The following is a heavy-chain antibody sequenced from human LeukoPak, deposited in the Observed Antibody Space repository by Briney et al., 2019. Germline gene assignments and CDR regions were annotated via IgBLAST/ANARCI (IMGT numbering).Heavy chain of an antibody. J-gene: IGHJ5*02. CDR3: ARHRITLGRFDP. CDR1: GGSFSGYY. V-gene: IGHV4-34*01. D-gene: IGHD3-10*01. Sequence: SETLSLTCAVYGGSFSGYYWSWIRQPPGKGLEWIGEINHSGSTNYNPSLKSRVTISVDTSKNQFSLKLSSVTAADTAVYYCARHRITLGRFDPWGQGTLVTVSS. CDR2: INHSGST.